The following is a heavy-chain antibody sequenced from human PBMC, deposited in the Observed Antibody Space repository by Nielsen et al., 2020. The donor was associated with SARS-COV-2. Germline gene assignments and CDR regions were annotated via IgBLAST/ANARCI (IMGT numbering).Heavy chain of an antibody. CDR2: IGSTGTTI. CDR3: SRVSGTSYFFDF. CDR1: GFTFDNYA. J-gene: IGHJ4*02. Sequence: GESLKISCAASGFTFDNYAMNWVRQAPGKGLEWISYIGSTGTTIYYADSVKGRFTISRDNAKNSLYLQMNTLRAEDTAVYYCSRVSGTSYFFDFWGRGTLVAVSS. V-gene: IGHV3-48*03. D-gene: IGHD4-23*01.